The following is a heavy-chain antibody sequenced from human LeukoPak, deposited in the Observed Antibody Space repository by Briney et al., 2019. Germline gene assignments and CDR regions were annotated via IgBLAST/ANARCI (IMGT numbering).Heavy chain of an antibody. J-gene: IGHJ4*02. V-gene: IGHV3-53*01. CDR3: AKKGYYDGSGYYMYYFDH. Sequence: PGGSLRLSCAASGFTVSSNYMSWVRQAPGKGLEWVSVVYGGGTAYYADSVKGRFTISRDNSKNTLYLQMNSLRAEDTAVYYCAKKGYYDGSGYYMYYFDHWGQGTLVTVSS. CDR2: VYGGGTA. D-gene: IGHD3-22*01. CDR1: GFTVSSNY.